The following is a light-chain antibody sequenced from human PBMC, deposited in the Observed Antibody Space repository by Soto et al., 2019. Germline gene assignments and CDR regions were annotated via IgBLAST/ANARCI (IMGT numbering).Light chain of an antibody. CDR1: SSSIGGNS. V-gene: IGLV1-51*01. CDR3: GSWDSSLSAYV. CDR2: DDN. Sequence: QSVLTQPPSVSAAPGQKVTISCSGSSSSIGGNSVSWYQQLPGTAPKLLIYDDNKRPSGIPDRFSGSKSGTSATLGITGFQTGDEDDYYCGSWDSSLSAYVFGTGTKVTVL. J-gene: IGLJ1*01.